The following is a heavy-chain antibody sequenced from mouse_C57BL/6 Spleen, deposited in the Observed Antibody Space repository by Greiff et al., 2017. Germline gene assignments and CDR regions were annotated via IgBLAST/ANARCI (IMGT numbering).Heavy chain of an antibody. V-gene: IGHV2-2*01. Sequence: VQRVESGPGLVQPSQSLSITCTVSGFSLTSYGVHWVRQSPGKGLEWLGVIWSGGSTDYNAAFISRLSISKDNSKSQFFFKMNSLQADDTAIYYCASYYGSSYGFAYWGQGTLVTVSA. CDR1: GFSLTSYG. D-gene: IGHD1-1*01. J-gene: IGHJ3*01. CDR2: IWSGGST. CDR3: ASYYGSSYGFAY.